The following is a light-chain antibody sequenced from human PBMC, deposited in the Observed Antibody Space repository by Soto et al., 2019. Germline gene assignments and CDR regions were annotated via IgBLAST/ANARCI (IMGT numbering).Light chain of an antibody. J-gene: IGKJ1*01. V-gene: IGKV3-15*01. CDR1: QSVRSN. Sequence: DIVLTQSPATLSLSPGERATLSCRASQSVRSNLAWYQQRPGQAPRLLIYGASTRATGIPATFSGSGSGTEFTLTISSLQSEDFAVYYCQQYNTRPPWTFGQGTKVEFK. CDR3: QQYNTRPPWT. CDR2: GAS.